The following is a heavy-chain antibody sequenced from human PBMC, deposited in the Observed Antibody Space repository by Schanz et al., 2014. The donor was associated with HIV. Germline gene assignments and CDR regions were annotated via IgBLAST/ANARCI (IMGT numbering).Heavy chain of an antibody. CDR1: GFTITSYG. CDR2: ISAGVGTA. D-gene: IGHD3-16*01. CDR3: AIRTPMISFGAFDI. J-gene: IGHJ3*02. V-gene: IGHV3-23*01. Sequence: EVQLLESGGGLVQPGGSLRLSCAVSGFTITSYGMSWVRQAPGKGLEWVSTISAGVGTASYADSVKGRFTISRDNSKKMLFWQMNRLRAEDTAVYYCAIRTPMISFGAFDIWGRGTMVTVSS.